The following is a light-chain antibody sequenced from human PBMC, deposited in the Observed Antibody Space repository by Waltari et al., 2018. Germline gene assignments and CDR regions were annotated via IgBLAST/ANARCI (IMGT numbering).Light chain of an antibody. CDR1: RSDRTFNS. V-gene: IGLV2-8*01. J-gene: IGLJ2*01. CDR2: GVT. Sequence: QSALTQPPSASGSPGQSVTISCPRARSDRTFNSVPWYQQHPGKAPKIIIYGVTKRPSGVPDRFSGSKSGNTASLTVSGLQVEDEAHYYCSLSGGINNFVVFGGGTKLTVL. CDR3: SLSGGINNFVV.